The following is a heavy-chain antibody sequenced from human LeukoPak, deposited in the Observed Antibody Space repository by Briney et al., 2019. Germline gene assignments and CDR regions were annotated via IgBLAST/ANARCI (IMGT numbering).Heavy chain of an antibody. D-gene: IGHD5-24*01. CDR1: GITLSNYG. Sequence: PGGSLRLSCAVSGITLSNYGMSWVRQAPGKGLEWVSAISGSGGSTYYADSVKGRFTISRDNSKNTLYLQMNSLRAEDTAVYYCAKGDGRDGYNYDYWGQGTLVTVSS. V-gene: IGHV3-23*01. J-gene: IGHJ4*02. CDR3: AKGDGRDGYNYDY. CDR2: ISGSGGST.